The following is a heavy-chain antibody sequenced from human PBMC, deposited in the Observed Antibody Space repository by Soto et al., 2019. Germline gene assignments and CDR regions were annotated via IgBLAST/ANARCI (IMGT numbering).Heavy chain of an antibody. J-gene: IGHJ4*02. Sequence: GGSLRLSCAASGFTFSSYGMHWVRQAPGKGLEWVAVISYDGSNKYYADSVKGRFTISRDNSKNTLYLQMNSLRAEDTAVYYCAKEYTGYSSSWYDYWGQGTLVTVSS. V-gene: IGHV3-30*18. CDR2: ISYDGSNK. CDR3: AKEYTGYSSSWYDY. D-gene: IGHD6-13*01. CDR1: GFTFSSYG.